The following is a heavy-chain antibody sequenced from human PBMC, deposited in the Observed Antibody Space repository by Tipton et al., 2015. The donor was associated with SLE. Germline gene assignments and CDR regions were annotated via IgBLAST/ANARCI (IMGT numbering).Heavy chain of an antibody. D-gene: IGHD5-12*01. CDR1: GYSFTNYG. Sequence: QSGAEVKKPGASVKVSCKASGYSFTNYGINWVRQAPGQGLEWMGWISAYNGNTNYAQKLQRRVTTTTDTSTSTAYMELRSLRSDDTAFYYCARGVGGSDYFDYWGQGSLVTVSS. J-gene: IGHJ4*02. CDR2: ISAYNGNT. V-gene: IGHV1-18*01. CDR3: ARGVGGSDYFDY.